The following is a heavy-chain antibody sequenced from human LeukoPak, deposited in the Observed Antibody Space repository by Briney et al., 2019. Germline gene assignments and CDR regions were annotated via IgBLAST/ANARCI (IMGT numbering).Heavy chain of an antibody. D-gene: IGHD6-13*01. CDR3: AVLRSRIAAAGLDY. Sequence: PGGSLRLSCAASGFTFSSYAMSWVRQAPGKGLEWVSAISGSGGSTYYADSVKGRFTISRDNSKNTLYLRMNSLRAEDTAVYYCAVLRSRIAAAGLDYWGQGTLVTVSS. CDR2: ISGSGGST. V-gene: IGHV3-23*01. CDR1: GFTFSSYA. J-gene: IGHJ4*02.